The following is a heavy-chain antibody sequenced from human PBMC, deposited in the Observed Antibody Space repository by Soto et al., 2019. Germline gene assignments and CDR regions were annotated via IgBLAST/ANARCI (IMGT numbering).Heavy chain of an antibody. CDR1: GFNFRSFW. J-gene: IGHJ6*02. CDR3: ARSADIVVVPAAPWMDV. Sequence: GGSLRLSCAASGFNFRSFWMSWVRQAPGKGLEWVTNIKQDGSETSYLDSVKGRFTIARDNAKNSLYLQMNSLRAEDTAVYYCARSADIVVVPAAPWMDVWGQGTTVTVSS. V-gene: IGHV3-7*01. D-gene: IGHD2-2*01. CDR2: IKQDGSET.